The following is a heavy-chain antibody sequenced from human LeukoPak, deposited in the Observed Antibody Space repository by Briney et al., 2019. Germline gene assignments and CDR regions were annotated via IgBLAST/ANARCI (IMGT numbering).Heavy chain of an antibody. V-gene: IGHV4-39*01. CDR3: AGLGCSSTSCYHYYGMDV. D-gene: IGHD2-2*01. Sequence: SGTLPLTCPVSGGSISSNSFYWGWLPQPPGKGLVGIGNKDYSERTYFNPFLKGRVTISVDTSKNHFSLKLSSVTAADTAVYYCAGLGCSSTSCYHYYGMDVWGQGTTVTASS. CDR1: GGSISSNSFY. CDR2: KDYSERT. J-gene: IGHJ6*02.